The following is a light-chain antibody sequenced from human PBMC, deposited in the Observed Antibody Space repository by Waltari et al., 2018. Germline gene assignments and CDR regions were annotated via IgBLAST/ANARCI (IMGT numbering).Light chain of an antibody. CDR3: SSYARSSHVV. V-gene: IGLV2-8*01. CDR2: DVT. Sequence: QSALTQPPSASGSPGQSVTISCTGTHSDVADYDSFSWYQYHPGKAPKLLIYDVTKRPSGVPDRFSGSKSGNTASLTVSGLQAEDEADYYCSSYARSSHVVFGGGTKLTVL. CDR1: HSDVADYDS. J-gene: IGLJ3*02.